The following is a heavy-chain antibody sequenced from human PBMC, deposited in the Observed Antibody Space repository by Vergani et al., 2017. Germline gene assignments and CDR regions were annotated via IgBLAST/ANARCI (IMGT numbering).Heavy chain of an antibody. D-gene: IGHD1-20*01. CDR1: GYTFTSYY. CDR3: ARASIITLDPAHFDY. V-gene: IGHV1-46*01. Sequence: QVQLVQSGAEVKKPGASVKVSCKASGYTFTSYYMHWVRQAPGQGLEWMGIINPSGGSTSYAQKFQGRVTMTRDTSTSTVYMELSSLRSEDTAVYYCARASIITLDPAHFDYWGQGTLVTVSS. CDR2: INPSGGST. J-gene: IGHJ4*02.